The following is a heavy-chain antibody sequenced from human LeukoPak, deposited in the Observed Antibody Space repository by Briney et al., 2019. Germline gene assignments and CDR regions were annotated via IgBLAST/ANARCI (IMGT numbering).Heavy chain of an antibody. CDR1: GGSFTGYQ. CDR2: INHRGSA. J-gene: IGHJ4*02. D-gene: IGHD4-23*01. Sequence: SSETLSLTCAVYGGSFTGYQWNWIRQTPRRGLEWIGEINHRGSAHYNPSLESRVTISVDTSKNQFSLKLRSVTAADTGVYYCARDTTTVVTLPYYFDFWGQGTQVTVSS. CDR3: ARDTTTVVTLPYYFDF. V-gene: IGHV4-34*01.